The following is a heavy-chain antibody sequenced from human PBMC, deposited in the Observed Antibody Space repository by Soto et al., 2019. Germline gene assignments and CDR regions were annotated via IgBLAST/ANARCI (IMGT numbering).Heavy chain of an antibody. Sequence: QVQLQESGPGLVKPSQTLSLTCTVSGGSIRSGDYFWSWIRQSPGKGLEWIGYISSIGSTYYNPSLKSRVSVSRDTSKSPFSLKLSSVTTTDTAVYYCARGLVIRPYYYHGMDVWGQGTTSTVSS. CDR1: GGSIRSGDYF. D-gene: IGHD3-9*01. V-gene: IGHV4-30-4*01. J-gene: IGHJ6*02. CDR3: ARGLVIRPYYYHGMDV. CDR2: ISSIGST.